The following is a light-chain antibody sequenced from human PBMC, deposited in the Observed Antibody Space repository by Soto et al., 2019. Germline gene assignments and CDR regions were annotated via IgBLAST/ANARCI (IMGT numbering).Light chain of an antibody. CDR1: QSVSSY. CDR2: GAS. Sequence: EIVLTQSPGTLSLSPGERATLSCRASQSVSSYLAWYQQKPGQAPRLLIYGASSRAIHTPDRFSGSGSGTDFTLTISGLEPEDFAVYYCQHFGNSLWTFGKGPRWIS. CDR3: QHFGNSLWT. J-gene: IGKJ1*01. V-gene: IGKV3-20*01.